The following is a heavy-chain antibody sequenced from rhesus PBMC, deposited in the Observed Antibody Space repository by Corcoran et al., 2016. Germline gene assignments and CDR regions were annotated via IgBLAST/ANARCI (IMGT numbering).Heavy chain of an antibody. V-gene: IGHV4-73*01. Sequence: QVKLQQWGEGLVKPSETLSLTCAVYGGSISGYYWSWIRQPPGKGMEWIGNIDGNRPTTHANPPLKNRIPISKTTSKNPCSLKLCAGTAADTAVYYCARAPREDNTVTDFDYWGQGVLVTVSS. D-gene: IGHD4-23*01. CDR1: GGSISGYY. CDR2: IDGNRPTT. CDR3: ARAPREDNTVTDFDY. J-gene: IGHJ4*01.